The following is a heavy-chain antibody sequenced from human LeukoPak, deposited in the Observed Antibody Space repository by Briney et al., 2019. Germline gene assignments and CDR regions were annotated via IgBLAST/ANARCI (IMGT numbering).Heavy chain of an antibody. Sequence: GGSLRLSCAASGFTFSSYWMHWVRQAPGKGLVWVSRIDNDGRGTGYADSVKGRFTISRDNAKNRLYLQMNSLRAEDTAVYYCASLNYGPDYWGQGTLVTVSS. D-gene: IGHD3-16*01. CDR2: IDNDGRGT. V-gene: IGHV3-74*01. CDR3: ASLNYGPDY. CDR1: GFTFSSYW. J-gene: IGHJ4*02.